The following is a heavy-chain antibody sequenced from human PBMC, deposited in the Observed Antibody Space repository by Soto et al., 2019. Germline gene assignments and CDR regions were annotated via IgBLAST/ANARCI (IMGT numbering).Heavy chain of an antibody. CDR2: IYHSGST. D-gene: IGHD2-2*01. CDR1: SGSISSSNW. V-gene: IGHV4-4*02. J-gene: IGHJ6*03. CDR3: AREGCSSTSCYEWVRYYYMDV. Sequence: SETLSLTCAVSSGSISSSNWWSWVRQPPGKGLEWIGEIYHSGSTNYNPSLKSRVTISVDKSKNQFSLKLSSVTAADTAVYYCAREGCSSTSCYEWVRYYYMDVWGKGTTVTVSS.